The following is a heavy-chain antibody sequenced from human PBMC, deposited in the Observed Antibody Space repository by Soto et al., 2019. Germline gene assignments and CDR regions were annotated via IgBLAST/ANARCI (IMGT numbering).Heavy chain of an antibody. Sequence: LSLTCAVSGGSISSTTYYWAWIRQPPGKGLEWVATIYYSGATYYNPSLKSRLTISIDTSKNQFSLRLSSVTAADTAMYYCARYYDTSNRPYFHHWGQGTRVTVSS. CDR2: IYYSGAT. CDR1: GGSISSTTYY. V-gene: IGHV4-39*01. CDR3: ARYYDTSNRPYFHH. J-gene: IGHJ1*01. D-gene: IGHD3-22*01.